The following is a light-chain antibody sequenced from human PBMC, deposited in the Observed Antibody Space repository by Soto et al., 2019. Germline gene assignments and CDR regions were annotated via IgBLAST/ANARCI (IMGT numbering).Light chain of an antibody. Sequence: DIQMTQSPSSLSASVGVRVTITCRASQSISSYLNWYQQKPGKAPKLLIYAASSLQSGVPSRFSGRGSGTDFTLTISSLQPEDFATYYCQQSYSTLFTFGPGTKVDIK. CDR1: QSISSY. CDR3: QQSYSTLFT. V-gene: IGKV1-39*01. J-gene: IGKJ3*01. CDR2: AAS.